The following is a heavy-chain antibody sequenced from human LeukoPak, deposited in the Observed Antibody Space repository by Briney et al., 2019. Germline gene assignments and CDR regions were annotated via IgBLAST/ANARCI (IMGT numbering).Heavy chain of an antibody. V-gene: IGHV3-21*01. Sequence: KSGGSLRLSCAASGFTFSSSTMNWVRQAPGKGLEWVSSIISSSSYMYSADPVRGRSTISRDNTKNPLFLQMDSLRTEDTAVYYCVRGVMGVIPLRWGQG. CDR1: GFTFSSST. D-gene: IGHD2-21*01. J-gene: IGHJ4*02. CDR2: IISSSSYM. CDR3: VRGVMGVIPLR.